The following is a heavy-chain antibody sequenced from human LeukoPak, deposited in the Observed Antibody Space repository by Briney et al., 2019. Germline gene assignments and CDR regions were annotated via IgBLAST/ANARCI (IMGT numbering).Heavy chain of an antibody. J-gene: IGHJ6*03. CDR2: IYYSGST. Sequence: SETLSLTCPVSGGSISSSSYYWGWIRQPPGKGLEWIGSIYYSGSTYYNPSLKSRVTISVDTSKNQFSLKLSSVTAADTAVYYCARPRYYYDSSGYPRLSDYYYMDVWGKGTTVTVSS. V-gene: IGHV4-39*01. CDR3: ARPRYYYDSSGYPRLSDYYYMDV. CDR1: GGSISSSSYY. D-gene: IGHD3-22*01.